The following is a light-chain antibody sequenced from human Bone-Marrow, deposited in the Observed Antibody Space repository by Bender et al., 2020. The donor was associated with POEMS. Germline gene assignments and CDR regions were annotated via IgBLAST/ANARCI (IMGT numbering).Light chain of an antibody. CDR1: DIGGYS. CDR3: FSTDSSGNQKV. J-gene: IGLJ2*01. V-gene: IGLV3-10*01. Sequence: SYMLTQPPSVSVAPGKTARITCGGDDIGGYSVQWYQQKPGQAPMLVIYDDDKRPSGIPERFSGSTSRAKATLTVSGAQVEDEADYYCFSTDSSGNQKVFGGGTKLTVL. CDR2: DDD.